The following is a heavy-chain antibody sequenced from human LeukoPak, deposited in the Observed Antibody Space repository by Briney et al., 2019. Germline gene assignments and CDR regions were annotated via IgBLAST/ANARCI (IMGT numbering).Heavy chain of an antibody. D-gene: IGHD3-10*01. CDR1: GGSISSYY. CDR2: IYTSGST. Sequence: SETLSLTCTVSGGSISSYYWSWIRQPAGKGLERIGRIYTSGSTNYNPSLKSRVTMSVDTSKNRFSLKLSSVTAADTAVYYCARDRNTLWFGEINYYYYMDVWGKGTTVTISS. CDR3: ARDRNTLWFGEINYYYYMDV. J-gene: IGHJ6*03. V-gene: IGHV4-4*07.